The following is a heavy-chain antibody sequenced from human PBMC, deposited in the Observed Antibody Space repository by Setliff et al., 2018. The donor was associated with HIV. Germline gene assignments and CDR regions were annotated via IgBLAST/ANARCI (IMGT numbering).Heavy chain of an antibody. CDR3: ARVLDSGYDRAFDI. CDR2: IYTSGST. V-gene: IGHV4-4*08. CDR1: GGSISSYY. Sequence: SETLSLTCTVSGGSISSYYWSWIRQPPGKGLEWIGYIYTSGSTNYNPSLKSRVTISVDTSKNQFSLKLSSVTAADTAVYYCARVLDSGYDRAFDIWGQGTMVTVSS. D-gene: IGHD5-12*01. J-gene: IGHJ3*02.